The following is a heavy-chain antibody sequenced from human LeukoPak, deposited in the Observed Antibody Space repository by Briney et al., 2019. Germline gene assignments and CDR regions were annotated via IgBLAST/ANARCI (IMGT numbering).Heavy chain of an antibody. D-gene: IGHD2-2*01. CDR2: ISYDGRQK. V-gene: IGHV3-30*04. J-gene: IGHJ4*02. CDR1: GFTFSSYA. CDR3: ARGEINVVVPAAIPFDY. Sequence: PGGSLRLSCAASGFTFSSYAMSWVRQAPGKGLEWVAVISYDGRQKYYADSVKGRFTISRDNSKNTLYLQMNSLRAEDTAVYYCARGEINVVVPAAIPFDYWGQGTLVTVSS.